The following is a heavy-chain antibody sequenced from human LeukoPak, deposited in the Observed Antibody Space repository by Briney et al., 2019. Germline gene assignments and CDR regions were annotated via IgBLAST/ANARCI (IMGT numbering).Heavy chain of an antibody. Sequence: PGGSLRLSCAASGFTFSSYAMSWVRQAPGKGLEWVSAISGSGGSTYYADSVKGRFTISRDNSKNTLYLQMNSLRAEDTAVYYCAKDPYRGPRYYLDYWGQGTLVTVSS. CDR2: ISGSGGST. CDR3: AKDPYRGPRYYLDY. J-gene: IGHJ4*02. CDR1: GFTFSSYA. V-gene: IGHV3-23*01. D-gene: IGHD5-18*01.